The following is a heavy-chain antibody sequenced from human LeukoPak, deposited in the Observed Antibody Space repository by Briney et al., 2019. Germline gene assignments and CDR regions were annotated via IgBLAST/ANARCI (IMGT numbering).Heavy chain of an antibody. CDR1: GGSISSSSYY. CDR3: ARGLPYGDYYFDY. D-gene: IGHD4-17*01. CDR2: IYYSGST. J-gene: IGHJ4*02. V-gene: IGHV4-39*07. Sequence: SETLSLTCTVSGGSISSSSYYWGWIRQPPGKGLEWIGSIYYSGSTYYNPSLKSRVTISVDTSKNQFSLKLSSVTAADAAVYYCARGLPYGDYYFDYWGQGTLVTVSS.